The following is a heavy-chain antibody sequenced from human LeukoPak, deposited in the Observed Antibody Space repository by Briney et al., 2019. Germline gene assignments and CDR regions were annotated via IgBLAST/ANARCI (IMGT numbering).Heavy chain of an antibody. CDR1: GFTFRGSA. CDR2: INGDGSST. J-gene: IGHJ4*02. Sequence: GGSLRLSCAGSGFTFRGSAMHWVRQAPGKGLVWVSRINGDGSSTSSADSVKGRFTISRDNAKNSLYLQMNSLRAEDTAVYYCARDSGWQGYDYWGQGTLVTVSS. D-gene: IGHD6-19*01. V-gene: IGHV3-74*01. CDR3: ARDSGWQGYDY.